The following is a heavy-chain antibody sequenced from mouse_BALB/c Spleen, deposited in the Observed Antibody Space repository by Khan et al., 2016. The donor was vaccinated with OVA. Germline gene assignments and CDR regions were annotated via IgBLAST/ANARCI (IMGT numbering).Heavy chain of an antibody. J-gene: IGHJ2*01. Sequence: EVQLVQSGPGLVKPSQSLSLTCTVTGYSITSGSVRYLIRQPARNLLELVGFLSYSGNTNYYPSHTRRISITRDTSKNKFFLQLNSVTTEDTATYYGARTARIKYWGQGTTLTVSS. CDR1: GYSITSGSV. V-gene: IGHV3-2*02. D-gene: IGHD1-2*01. CDR3: ARTARIKY. CDR2: LSYSGNT.